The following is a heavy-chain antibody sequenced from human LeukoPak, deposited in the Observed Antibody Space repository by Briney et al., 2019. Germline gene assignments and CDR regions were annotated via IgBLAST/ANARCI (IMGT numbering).Heavy chain of an antibody. J-gene: IGHJ5*02. Sequence: GASVKVSCKASGYTFTSYYMHWVRQAPGQGLEWVGIINPSGGSTSYAQKFQGRVTMTRDMSTSTVYMELSSLRSEDTAMYYCASAAVAGPKSWFDPWGQGTLVTVSS. CDR1: GYTFTSYY. D-gene: IGHD6-19*01. CDR2: INPSGGST. V-gene: IGHV1-46*01. CDR3: ASAAVAGPKSWFDP.